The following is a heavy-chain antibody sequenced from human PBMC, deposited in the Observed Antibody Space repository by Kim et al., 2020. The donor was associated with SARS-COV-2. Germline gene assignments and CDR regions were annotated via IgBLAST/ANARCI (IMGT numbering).Heavy chain of an antibody. D-gene: IGHD3-9*01. V-gene: IGHV1-46*01. CDR2: INPSGGST. CDR1: GYTFTSYY. CDR3: ARAAILRYFDWLSVPPNFDY. J-gene: IGHJ4*02. Sequence: ASVKVSCKASGYTFTSYYMHWVRQAPGQGLEWMGIINPSGGSTSYAQKFQGRVTMTRDTSTSTVYMELSSLRSEDTAVYYCARAAILRYFDWLSVPPNFDYWGQGTLVTVSS.